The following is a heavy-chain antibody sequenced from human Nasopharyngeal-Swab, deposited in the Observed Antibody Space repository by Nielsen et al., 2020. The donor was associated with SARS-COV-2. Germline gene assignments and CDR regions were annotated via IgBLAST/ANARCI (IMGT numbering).Heavy chain of an antibody. D-gene: IGHD4-23*01. J-gene: IGHJ4*02. Sequence: GESLKISCVASGFTFSSSTMNWVRRAPGRGLEWIAYINSSSSSIYYAESVKGRFTISRDNARTTLFLQMNSLRDEGTAVYYCARPTSVAQRAQAYWGQGTLVTVSS. CDR3: ARPTSVAQRAQAY. CDR2: INSSSSSI. V-gene: IGHV3-48*02. CDR1: GFTFSSST.